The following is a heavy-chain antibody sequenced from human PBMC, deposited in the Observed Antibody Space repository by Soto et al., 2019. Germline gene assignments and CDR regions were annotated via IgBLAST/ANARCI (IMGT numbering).Heavy chain of an antibody. CDR3: VRGGGGGLFDP. CDR2: IKQDGSEI. CDR1: GFTFSRYW. D-gene: IGHD2-15*01. V-gene: IGHV3-7*01. Sequence: XESLRLSCAASGFTFSRYWMTWVRQAPGKGLEWVANIKQDGSEIYYVDSVKGRFTISRDNAENSLYLQMNSLRAEDTAVYYCVRGGGGGLFDPWGQGTMVTVSS. J-gene: IGHJ5*02.